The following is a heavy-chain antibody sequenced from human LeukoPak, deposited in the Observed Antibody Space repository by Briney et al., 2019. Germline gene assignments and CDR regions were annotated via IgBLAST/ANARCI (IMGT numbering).Heavy chain of an antibody. Sequence: ASVKVSCKASGYTFTGYYMHWVRQATGQGLEWMGWMNPNSGNTGYAQKFQGRVTMTRNTSISTAYMELSSLRSEDTAVYYCARSAYSCSWLPPYYYYYYYMDVWGKGTTVTVSS. V-gene: IGHV1-8*02. J-gene: IGHJ6*03. CDR2: MNPNSGNT. CDR3: ARSAYSCSWLPPYYYYYYYMDV. D-gene: IGHD6-13*01. CDR1: GYTFTGYY.